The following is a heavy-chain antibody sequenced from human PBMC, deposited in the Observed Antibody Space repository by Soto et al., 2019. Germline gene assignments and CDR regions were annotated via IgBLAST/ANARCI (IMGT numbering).Heavy chain of an antibody. D-gene: IGHD6-13*01. CDR1: GFTFSSYS. CDR2: ISSSSSYI. J-gene: IGHJ6*03. V-gene: IGHV3-21*01. Sequence: EVQLVESGGGLVKPGGSLRLSCAASGFTFSSYSMNWVRQAPGKGLEWVSSISSSSSYIYYADSVKGRFTISRDNAKNSLYLQMNSLRAEDTAVYYCARDLYSSSWYYSYYMDVWGKGTTVTVSS. CDR3: ARDLYSSSWYYSYYMDV.